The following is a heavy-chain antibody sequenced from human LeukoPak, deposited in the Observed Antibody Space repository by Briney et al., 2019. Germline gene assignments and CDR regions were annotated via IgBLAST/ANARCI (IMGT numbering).Heavy chain of an antibody. CDR1: GFTFDDYG. Sequence: GGSLRLSCAASGFTFDDYGMSWVRQAPGKGLEWVSGINWNGGSTGYADSVKGRFTISRDNAKNSLYLQMNSLRAEDTALYYCARADGYCSSTSCTPDIWGRGTMVTVSS. J-gene: IGHJ3*02. D-gene: IGHD2-2*01. CDR3: ARADGYCSSTSCTPDI. CDR2: INWNGGST. V-gene: IGHV3-20*04.